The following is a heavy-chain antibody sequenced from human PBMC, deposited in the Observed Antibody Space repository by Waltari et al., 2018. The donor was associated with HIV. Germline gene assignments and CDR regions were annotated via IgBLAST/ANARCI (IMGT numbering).Heavy chain of an antibody. CDR2: ISFDGTNK. D-gene: IGHD1-1*01. Sequence: QVQLVESGGGVVQPGRSLRLACAASGFFFINCGMHWVRQAPGKGLEWVAVISFDGTNKYYADSVKGRFTVSRDKSKNTLFLQMNSLRAEDTALYYCAKDSAGATSYYYYVMDVWGQGTTVTVSS. CDR3: AKDSAGATSYYYYVMDV. J-gene: IGHJ6*02. CDR1: GFFFINCG. V-gene: IGHV3-30*18.